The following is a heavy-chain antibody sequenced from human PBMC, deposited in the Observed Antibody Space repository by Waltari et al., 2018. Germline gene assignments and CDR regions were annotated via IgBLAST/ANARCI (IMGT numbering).Heavy chain of an antibody. J-gene: IGHJ3*02. CDR3: ATGHMDYAFDI. D-gene: IGHD2-2*03. Sequence: QVQLVQSGAEVKKPGASVKVSCKASGYPFTSYDINWVRQATGQGLEWMGWMNPNSGNTGYAQKFQGRVTMTEDTSTDTAYMELSSLRSEDTAVYYCATGHMDYAFDIWGQGTMVTVSS. CDR1: GYPFTSYD. CDR2: MNPNSGNT. V-gene: IGHV1-8*02.